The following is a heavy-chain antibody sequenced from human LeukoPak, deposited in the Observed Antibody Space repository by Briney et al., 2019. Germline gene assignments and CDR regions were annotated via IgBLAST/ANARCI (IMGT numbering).Heavy chain of an antibody. V-gene: IGHV3-7*03. CDR3: ARAYADY. CDR2: IKQDGSEK. Sequence: GGSLRLSCAASGFTFSNYWMSWVRQAPGKGLEWVANIKQDGSEKYYVDFVKGRSTISRDNVKNSLYLQMNSLRAEDTAVYYCARAYADYWGQGTLVTVSS. J-gene: IGHJ4*02. CDR1: GFTFSNYW.